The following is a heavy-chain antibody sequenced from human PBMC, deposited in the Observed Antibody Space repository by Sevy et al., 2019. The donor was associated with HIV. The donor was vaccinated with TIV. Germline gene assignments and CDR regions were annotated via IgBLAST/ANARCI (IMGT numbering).Heavy chain of an antibody. CDR3: ARDLGSNDYGDYEDY. D-gene: IGHD4-17*01. J-gene: IGHJ4*02. V-gene: IGHV3-30-3*01. Sequence: GGSLRLSCAASGFTFSSYAMHWVRQAPGKGLEWVAVISYDGSNKYYADSVKGRFTISRDNSKNTLYLQMNSLRAEDTAVYYCARDLGSNDYGDYEDYWGRGTLVTVSS. CDR2: ISYDGSNK. CDR1: GFTFSSYA.